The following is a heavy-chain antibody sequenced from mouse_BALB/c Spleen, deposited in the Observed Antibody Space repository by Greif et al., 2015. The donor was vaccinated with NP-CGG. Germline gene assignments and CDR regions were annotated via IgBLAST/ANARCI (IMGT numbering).Heavy chain of an antibody. CDR3: ARDRYYGSSYYYAIDY. V-gene: IGHV5-9-4*01. J-gene: IGHJ4*01. CDR2: ISSGGSYT. D-gene: IGHD1-1*01. Sequence: DVHLVESGGGLVKPGGSLKLSCAASGFTFSSYAMSWVRQSPEKRLEWVAEISSGGSYTYYPDTVTGRFTISRDNAKNTLYLEMSSLRSEDTAMYYCARDRYYGSSYYYAIDYWGQGTSVTVSS. CDR1: GFTFSSYA.